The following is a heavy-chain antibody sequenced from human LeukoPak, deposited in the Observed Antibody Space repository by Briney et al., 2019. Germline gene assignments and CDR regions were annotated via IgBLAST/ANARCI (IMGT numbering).Heavy chain of an antibody. CDR1: GFTFSSYS. V-gene: IGHV3-21*01. D-gene: IGHD6-19*01. Sequence: GGSLRLSCAASGFTFSSYSMNWVRQAPGKGLEWVSSISSSSSYIYYADSVKGRFTISRDNAKNSLYLQMNSLRAEDTAVYYCAKDPPSSAKPIDSWGQGTLVTVSS. CDR2: ISSSSSYI. CDR3: AKDPPSSAKPIDS. J-gene: IGHJ4*02.